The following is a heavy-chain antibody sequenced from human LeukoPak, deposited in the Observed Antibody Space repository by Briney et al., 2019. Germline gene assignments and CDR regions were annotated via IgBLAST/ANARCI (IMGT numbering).Heavy chain of an antibody. CDR3: ARGLYYDFWPNYFDY. Sequence: SQTLSLTCAISGDSVSSNSAAWNWIRQSPSRGLEWLGRTYYRSKWYNDYAVSVKIRIAINPDTSKNQFSLQLNSVTPEDTAVYYCARGLYYDFWPNYFDYWGQGTLVTVSS. D-gene: IGHD3-3*01. CDR2: TYYRSKWYN. CDR1: GDSVSSNSAA. J-gene: IGHJ4*02. V-gene: IGHV6-1*01.